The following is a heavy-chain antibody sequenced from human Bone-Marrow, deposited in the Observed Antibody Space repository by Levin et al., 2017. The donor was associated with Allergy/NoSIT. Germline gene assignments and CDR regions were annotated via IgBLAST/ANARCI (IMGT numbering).Heavy chain of an antibody. Sequence: PGGSLRLSCAASGFTFSSYAMSWVRQAPGKGLEWVSAISGSGGSTYYADSVKGRFTISRDNSKNTLYLQMNSLRAEDTAVYYCAKDRLTFGGVIASGLDYWGQGTLVTVSS. V-gene: IGHV3-23*01. CDR2: ISGSGGST. CDR1: GFTFSSYA. D-gene: IGHD3-16*02. CDR3: AKDRLTFGGVIASGLDY. J-gene: IGHJ4*02.